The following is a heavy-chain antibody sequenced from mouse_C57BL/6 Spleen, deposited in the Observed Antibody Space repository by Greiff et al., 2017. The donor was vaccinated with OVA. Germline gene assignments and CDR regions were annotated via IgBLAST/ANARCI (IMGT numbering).Heavy chain of an antibody. CDR2: IRLKSDNYAT. J-gene: IGHJ4*01. Sequence: EVKVEESGGGLVQPGGSLKLSGVPSGSPFGNSWWTGFGRPPERGFGWVAQIRLKSDNYATHYAESVKGRFTISRDDSKSSVYLQMNNLRAEDTGIYYCTPDYYGSSYYAMDYWGQGTSVTVSS. V-gene: IGHV6-3*01. CDR1: GSPFGNS. CDR3: TPDYYGSSYYAMDY. D-gene: IGHD1-1*01.